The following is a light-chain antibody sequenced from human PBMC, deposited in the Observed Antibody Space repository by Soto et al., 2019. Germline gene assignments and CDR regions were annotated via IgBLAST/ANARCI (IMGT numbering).Light chain of an antibody. V-gene: IGLV1-47*02. Sequence: SVLTQPPSASETPGQRITISCSGSRSNIGSNSVYWYQQLSGTAPKLLIYTNSQRPSGVPERFSGAKSGTSASLAISGLRSEDEADYYCATWDDSLRIWVFGGGTKLTVL. J-gene: IGLJ3*02. CDR1: RSNIGSNS. CDR2: TNS. CDR3: ATWDDSLRIWV.